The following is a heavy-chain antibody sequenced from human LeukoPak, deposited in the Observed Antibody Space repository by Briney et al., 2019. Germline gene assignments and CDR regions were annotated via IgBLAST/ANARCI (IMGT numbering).Heavy chain of an antibody. V-gene: IGHV3-23*01. CDR1: GFTFTSYA. D-gene: IGHD3-3*01. Sequence: GGSLRLSCAASGFTFTSYAMSWVRQAPGKGLEWVSAISGSGGSTNYADSVKGRFTISRDNSKNMLYLQMSSLRAEDTAVYYCARDRNTDFWSGYYTNYFDYWGQGTLVTVSS. J-gene: IGHJ4*02. CDR3: ARDRNTDFWSGYYTNYFDY. CDR2: ISGSGGST.